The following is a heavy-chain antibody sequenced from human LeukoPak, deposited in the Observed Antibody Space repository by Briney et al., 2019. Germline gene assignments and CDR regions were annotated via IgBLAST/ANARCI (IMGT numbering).Heavy chain of an antibody. CDR3: AKDILAAGLFFDY. D-gene: IGHD6-13*01. V-gene: IGHV3-11*01. CDR2: IGMSGTTI. J-gene: IGHJ4*02. Sequence: PGGSLRLSCAASGFTFSDYYMGWVRQAPGKGLEWVSYIGMSGTTIYYADSVKGRFTISRDNAKNSLFLQMNSLRAEDTAVYYCAKDILAAGLFFDYWGQGALVTVSS. CDR1: GFTFSDYY.